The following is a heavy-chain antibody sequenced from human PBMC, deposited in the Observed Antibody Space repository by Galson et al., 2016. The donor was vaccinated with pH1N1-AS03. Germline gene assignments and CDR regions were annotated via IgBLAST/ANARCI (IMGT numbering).Heavy chain of an antibody. CDR1: GFTFSNYA. CDR3: AKGVGATDGLFDY. Sequence: SLRLSCAASGFTFSNYAMSWVRQAPGKGLEWVSGIRDSGGSTYYAESVKGRFTISRDNSKNTLYLQMNSLRAEDTAVYYCAKGVGATDGLFDYWGPGTLV. V-gene: IGHV3-23*01. J-gene: IGHJ4*02. D-gene: IGHD4/OR15-4a*01. CDR2: IRDSGGST.